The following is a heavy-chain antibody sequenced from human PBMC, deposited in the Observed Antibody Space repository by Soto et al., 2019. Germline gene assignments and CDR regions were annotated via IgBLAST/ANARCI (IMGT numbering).Heavy chain of an antibody. D-gene: IGHD3-22*01. J-gene: IGHJ2*01. Sequence: ASVKVSCKASGYIFTANFINWVRQAPGQGLEWMGRLNPNTGDAEYAQEFQGRVTMTRDTSISTAYMEVTSLTSDDTAVYYCARVFREYSSSYWIGQWGR. CDR3: ARVFREYSSSYWIGQ. V-gene: IGHV1-2*06. CDR2: LNPNTGDA. CDR1: GYIFTANF.